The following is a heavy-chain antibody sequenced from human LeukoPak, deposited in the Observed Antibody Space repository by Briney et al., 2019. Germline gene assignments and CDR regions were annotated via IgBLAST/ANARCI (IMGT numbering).Heavy chain of an antibody. CDR1: GFTFSSYD. J-gene: IGHJ4*02. Sequence: GGSLRLSCAASGFTFSSYDMHWVRQAPGKGLEWVAFIRYDGSNKYYADSVKGRFTISRDNPENTVYLQMNSLRDEDTAVYYCAKDGAGRHYFDYWGQGTLVTVSS. D-gene: IGHD3-16*01. CDR2: IRYDGSNK. CDR3: AKDGAGRHYFDY. V-gene: IGHV3-30*02.